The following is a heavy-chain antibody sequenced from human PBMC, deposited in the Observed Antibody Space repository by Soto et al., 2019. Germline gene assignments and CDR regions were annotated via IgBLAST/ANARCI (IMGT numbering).Heavy chain of an antibody. J-gene: IGHJ5*02. V-gene: IGHV1-3*01. D-gene: IGHD6-19*01. CDR3: ARDSYSSGWHTLFGPPFDP. Sequence: ASVKVSCKASGYTFTNYATHWVRQAPGQRLEWMGWINAGNGDTKYSQKFQGRVTITRDTSASTAYMELRSLRSDDTAVYYCARDSYSSGWHTLFGPPFDPWGQGTLVTVS. CDR2: INAGNGDT. CDR1: GYTFTNYA.